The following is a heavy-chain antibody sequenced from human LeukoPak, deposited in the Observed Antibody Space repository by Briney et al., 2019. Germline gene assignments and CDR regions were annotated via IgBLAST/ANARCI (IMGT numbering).Heavy chain of an antibody. D-gene: IGHD6-6*01. J-gene: IGHJ6*03. CDR3: ARATYSSSSFYYYYYYMDV. CDR2: ISSSSSYI. V-gene: IGHV3-21*01. CDR1: GFTFSSYS. Sequence: PGGSLRLSCAASGFTFSSYSMNWVRQAPGKGLEWVSSISSSSSYIYYADSVKGRFTISRDNAKNSLYLQVNSLRAEDTAVYYCARATYSSSSFYYYYYYMDVWGKGTTVTVSS.